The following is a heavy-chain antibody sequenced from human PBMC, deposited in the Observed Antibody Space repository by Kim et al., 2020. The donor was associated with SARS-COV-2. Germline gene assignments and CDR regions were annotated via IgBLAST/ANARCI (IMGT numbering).Heavy chain of an antibody. J-gene: IGHJ4*02. Sequence: GGSLRLSCAASGFTFSSYAMSWVRQAPGKGLEWVSAISGSGGSTYYADSVTGRFTISRDNSKNTLYLQMNSLRAEDTAVYYCAKGELGYYDILPGSLNWGYFDYWGQGTLVTVSS. D-gene: IGHD3-9*01. CDR1: GFTFSSYA. V-gene: IGHV3-23*01. CDR3: AKGELGYYDILPGSLNWGYFDY. CDR2: ISGSGGST.